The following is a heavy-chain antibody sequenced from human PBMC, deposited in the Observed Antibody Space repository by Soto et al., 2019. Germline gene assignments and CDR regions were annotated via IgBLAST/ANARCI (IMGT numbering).Heavy chain of an antibody. CDR3: ARLGYCSGGSCLEPDYYYGMDV. J-gene: IGHJ6*02. CDR1: GFSLSNARMG. V-gene: IGHV2-26*01. CDR2: IFSNDEK. D-gene: IGHD2-15*01. Sequence: QVTLKESGPVLVKPTETLTLTCTVSGFSLSNARMGVSWIRQPPGKALEWLAHIFSNDEKSYSTSLKSRLTISKDTSKSQVVLTMTNMDPVDTATYYCARLGYCSGGSCLEPDYYYGMDVWGQGTTVTVSS.